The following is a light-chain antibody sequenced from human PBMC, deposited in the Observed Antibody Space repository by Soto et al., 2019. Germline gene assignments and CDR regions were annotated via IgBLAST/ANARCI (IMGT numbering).Light chain of an antibody. J-gene: IGKJ5*01. Sequence: DIQLTQSPSSLSASVKDRNTITCRASQGISNYLAWYQQKPGKVPKLLIYAASTLQSGVPSRFSGSGSGTDFTLTISSLQPEDVATYYCQKYKSAPITFGQGTRLEI. V-gene: IGKV1-27*01. CDR2: AAS. CDR3: QKYKSAPIT. CDR1: QGISNY.